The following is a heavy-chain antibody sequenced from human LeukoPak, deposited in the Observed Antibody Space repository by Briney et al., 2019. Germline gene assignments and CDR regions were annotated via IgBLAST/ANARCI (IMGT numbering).Heavy chain of an antibody. Sequence: PSETLSLTCTVSGGSISSSSYYWGWIRQPPGKGLEWIGSIYYSGSTYYNPSLKSRVTISVDTSKNQFSLKLSSVTAADTAVYYCARRDRITSPAAPFDYWGQGTLVTDSS. V-gene: IGHV4-39*01. CDR2: IYYSGST. CDR3: ARRDRITSPAAPFDY. D-gene: IGHD2-2*01. CDR1: GGSISSSSYY. J-gene: IGHJ4*02.